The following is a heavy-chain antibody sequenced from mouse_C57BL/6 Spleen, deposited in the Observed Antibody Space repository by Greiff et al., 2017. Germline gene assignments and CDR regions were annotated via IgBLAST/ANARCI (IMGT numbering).Heavy chain of an antibody. CDR2: LYPADSET. D-gene: IGHD2-1*01. Sequence: VQLLQPGAELVRPGSSVKLSCKASGYSFTSYWLDWVKQRPGQGLEWIGNLYPADSETHYNQKFKDKATLTVDKSYSTAYMQLSSLTSEDSAVYYCARWDGNHGGGAMDYWGQGTSVTVSS. CDR1: GYSFTSYW. J-gene: IGHJ4*01. V-gene: IGHV1-61*01. CDR3: ARWDGNHGGGAMDY.